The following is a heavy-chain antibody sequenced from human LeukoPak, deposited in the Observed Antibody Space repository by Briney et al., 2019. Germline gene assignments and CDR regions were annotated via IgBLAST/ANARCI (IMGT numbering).Heavy chain of an antibody. CDR3: AKDLVGATSWYFDL. V-gene: IGHV3-30*18. D-gene: IGHD1-26*01. CDR1: GFTFSSYG. CDR2: ISYDGSNK. J-gene: IGHJ2*01. Sequence: GGSLRLSCAASGFTFSSYGMHWVRQAPGKGLEWVAVISYDGSNKYYADSVKGRFTISRDNSKNTLYLQMNSLRAEDTAVYYCAKDLVGATSWYFDLWGRGTLVTVSS.